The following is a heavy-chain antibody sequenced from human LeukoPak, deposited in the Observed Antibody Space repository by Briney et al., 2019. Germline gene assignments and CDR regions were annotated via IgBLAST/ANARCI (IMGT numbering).Heavy chain of an antibody. CDR3: AGGRGYSYAPNWFDP. CDR2: ISSSGSTI. D-gene: IGHD5-18*01. V-gene: IGHV3-11*04. CDR1: GFTFSDYY. J-gene: IGHJ5*02. Sequence: PGGSLRLSCAASGFTFSDYYMSWIRQAPGKGLEWVSYISSSGSTIYYADSVKGRFTISRDNAKNSLYLQMNSLRAEDTAVYYCAGGRGYSYAPNWFDPWGQGTLVTVSS.